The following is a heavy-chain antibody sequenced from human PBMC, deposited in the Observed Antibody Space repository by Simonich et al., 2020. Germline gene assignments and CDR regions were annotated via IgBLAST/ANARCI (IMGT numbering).Heavy chain of an antibody. V-gene: IGHV1-18*01. Sequence: QVQLVQSGAEVKKPGASVKVSCKASGYTFPSYGISWVRQAPGQGLYWMGWISAYKGTTNYAQKLQGRGTMTTDTSTSTAYMELRSLRSDDTAVYYCARASRGTWWYYYFDYWGQGTLVTVSS. CDR1: GYTFPSYG. D-gene: IGHD2-15*01. CDR2: ISAYKGTT. CDR3: ARASRGTWWYYYFDY. J-gene: IGHJ4*02.